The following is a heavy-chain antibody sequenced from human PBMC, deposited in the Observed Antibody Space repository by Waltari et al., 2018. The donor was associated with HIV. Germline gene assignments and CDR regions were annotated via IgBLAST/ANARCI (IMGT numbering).Heavy chain of an antibody. V-gene: IGHV3-30*18. J-gene: IGHJ4*02. CDR2: RSSDGGDK. CDR1: GFSFSSSG. D-gene: IGHD6-19*01. Sequence: VQLVESGGGMVPPGGSLRLSCGASGFSFSSSGIHWVRQGPGKGREGGEVRSSDGGDKVYGDSMKGRLTICRDNSKNTVNLQMHGLRVNDTATYFCVKDGCSSGWCFDYGGPGTLVTVSS. CDR3: VKDGCSSGWCFDY.